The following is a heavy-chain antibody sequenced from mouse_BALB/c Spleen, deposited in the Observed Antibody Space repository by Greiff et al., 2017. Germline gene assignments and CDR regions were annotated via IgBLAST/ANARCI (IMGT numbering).Heavy chain of an antibody. J-gene: IGHJ4*01. CDR3: ARLEYGNTYYYAMDY. CDR1: GFTFSDYY. V-gene: IGHV5-4*02. Sequence: EVKLVESGGGLVKPGGSLKLSCAASGFTFSDYYMYWVRQTPEKRLEWVATISDGGSYTYYPDSVKGRFTISRDNAKNNLYLQMSSLKSEDTAMYYCARLEYGNTYYYAMDYRGQGTSDTVSS. CDR2: ISDGGSYT. D-gene: IGHD2-10*02.